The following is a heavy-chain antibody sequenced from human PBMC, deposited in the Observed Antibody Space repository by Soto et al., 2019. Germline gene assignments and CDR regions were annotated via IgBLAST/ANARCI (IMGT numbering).Heavy chain of an antibody. CDR3: ARVEDYFDSSGYAH. Sequence: ASVKVSCKASGYSFSNYGVTWVRQAPGQGLEWMGWISAYTGNIIYAETFQGRVTMTTDTSTSTAYMEMRGLSSDDTAVYYCARVEDYFDSSGYAHWGQGTLVTVSS. D-gene: IGHD3-22*01. CDR1: GYSFSNYG. V-gene: IGHV1-18*04. J-gene: IGHJ4*02. CDR2: ISAYTGNI.